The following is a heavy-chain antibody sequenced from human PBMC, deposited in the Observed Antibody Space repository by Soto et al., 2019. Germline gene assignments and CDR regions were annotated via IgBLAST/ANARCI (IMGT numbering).Heavy chain of an antibody. CDR2: INHSGST. J-gene: IGHJ6*02. Sequence: QVQLQQWGAGLLKPSETLSLTCAVYGGSFSGYYWSWIRQPPGKGLEWIGEINHSGSTNYNPSLKSRVTISVDTSKNQCSLKLSSVTAADTAVYYCARVRRRYCSSTSCYNYYYYYGMDVWGQGTTVTVSS. D-gene: IGHD2-2*02. CDR1: GGSFSGYY. V-gene: IGHV4-34*01. CDR3: ARVRRRYCSSTSCYNYYYYYGMDV.